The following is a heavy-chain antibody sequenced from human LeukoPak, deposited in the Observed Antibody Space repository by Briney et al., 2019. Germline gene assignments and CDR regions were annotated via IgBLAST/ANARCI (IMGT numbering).Heavy chain of an antibody. Sequence: SETLSLTCSVSGGSISSSGDYWSWIRQHPGKGLEWIGYISYSGTTYYNPSLKSQITISLDTSKNQFSLELSSVTAADTAVYYCARAAWRGTNSRDAFDIWGLGTVVTVSS. V-gene: IGHV4-31*01. CDR2: ISYSGTT. D-gene: IGHD4/OR15-4a*01. CDR3: ARAAWRGTNSRDAFDI. CDR1: GGSISSSGDY. J-gene: IGHJ3*02.